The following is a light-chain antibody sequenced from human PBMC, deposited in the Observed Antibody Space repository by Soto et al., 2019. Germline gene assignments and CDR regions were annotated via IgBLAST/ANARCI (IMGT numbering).Light chain of an antibody. V-gene: IGKV3-11*01. CDR3: QQRSNWPPSIT. CDR1: QSVSSY. J-gene: IGKJ5*01. CDR2: DAS. Sequence: DIVLTQSPATLSLSTGERATLSCMSSQSVSSYLAWYQQKPGQAPRLLIYDASNRATGIPARFSGSGSWTDFTRTISSLEPEEFAVYYCQQRSNWPPSITFGQGTRLEIK.